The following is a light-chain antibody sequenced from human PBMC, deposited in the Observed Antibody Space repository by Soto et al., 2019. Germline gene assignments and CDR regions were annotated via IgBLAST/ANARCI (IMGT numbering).Light chain of an antibody. CDR1: QSVSSY. Sequence: EIVLTQSPATLSLSPGERATLSCRASQSVSSYLAWYQQKPGQAPRLLIYDASNRATGIPARFSGSGSGTDFTLTISSLEPEDFAVYYWQQRSTHSSAFGPGTKVDIK. CDR2: DAS. CDR3: QQRSTHSSA. J-gene: IGKJ3*01. V-gene: IGKV3-11*01.